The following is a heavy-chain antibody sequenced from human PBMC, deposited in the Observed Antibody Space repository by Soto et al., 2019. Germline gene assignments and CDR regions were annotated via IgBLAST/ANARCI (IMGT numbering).Heavy chain of an antibody. V-gene: IGHV4-39*01. D-gene: IGHD2-2*01. CDR2: IFYTGST. J-gene: IGHJ4*02. CDR1: GGSISTDRYY. CDR3: ATNYAGPFAY. Sequence: PSETLSLTCTISGGSISTDRYYWGWIRQPSGRGLEWIGSIFYTGSTYYNPSLKSRVTISVDTSKNQFSLRMRSVTAADTAVYFCATNYAGPFAYWGQGALVTVSS.